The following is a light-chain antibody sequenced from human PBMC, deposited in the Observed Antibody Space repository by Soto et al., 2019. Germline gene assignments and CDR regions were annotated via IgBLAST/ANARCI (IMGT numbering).Light chain of an antibody. CDR2: DAS. V-gene: IGKV1-9*01. Sequence: IQFTQSPSAVSASVGDRVTITCRASQGISSHLAWYQQKPGKAPKLLMFDASTLQSGVPSRFSGSQSGTDFTLTIRSLQPEDFATYYCQQLNSYPLTFGQGTRLENK. J-gene: IGKJ5*01. CDR1: QGISSH. CDR3: QQLNSYPLT.